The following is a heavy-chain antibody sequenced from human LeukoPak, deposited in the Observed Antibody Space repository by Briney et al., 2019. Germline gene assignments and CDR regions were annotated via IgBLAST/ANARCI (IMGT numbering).Heavy chain of an antibody. Sequence: SETLSLTCAVSGGSVSSGAYSWSWIRQPPGKGLEWIGYISHSGSTDYNPSLKSRVSISVDRSKNQFSLRLNSVIAADTAVYYCARTQPVRGGWFDPWGQGTLVTVSS. CDR3: ARTQPVRGGWFDP. CDR1: GGSVSSGAYS. J-gene: IGHJ5*02. D-gene: IGHD3-10*01. CDR2: ISHSGST. V-gene: IGHV4-30-2*01.